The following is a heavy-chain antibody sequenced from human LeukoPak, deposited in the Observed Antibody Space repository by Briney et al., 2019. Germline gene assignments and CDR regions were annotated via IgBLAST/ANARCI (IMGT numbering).Heavy chain of an antibody. Sequence: GGSLRLSCAASGFTFSSYWMSWVRQAPGKGLEWVANIKQDGSEKYYVDSVKGRFTISRDNAKNSLYLQMNSLRAEDTAVYYCARDIIVLMVYAIGPSYMDVWGKGTTATVSS. CDR1: GFTFSSYW. CDR2: IKQDGSEK. D-gene: IGHD2-8*01. J-gene: IGHJ6*03. V-gene: IGHV3-7*01. CDR3: ARDIIVLMVYAIGPSYMDV.